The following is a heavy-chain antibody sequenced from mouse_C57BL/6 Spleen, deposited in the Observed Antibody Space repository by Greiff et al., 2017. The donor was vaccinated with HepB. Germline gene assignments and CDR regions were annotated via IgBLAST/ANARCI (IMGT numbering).Heavy chain of an antibody. D-gene: IGHD2-5*01. CDR1: GFTFSSYA. CDR2: ISSGGDYI. V-gene: IGHV5-9-1*02. J-gene: IGHJ4*01. CDR3: TREAYYSNNAMDY. Sequence: EVKLVESGEGLVKPGGSLKLSCAASGFTFSSYAMSWVRQTPEKRLEWVAYISSGGDYIYYADTVKGRFTISRDNARNTLYLQMSSLKSEDTAMYYCTREAYYSNNAMDYWGQGTSVTVSS.